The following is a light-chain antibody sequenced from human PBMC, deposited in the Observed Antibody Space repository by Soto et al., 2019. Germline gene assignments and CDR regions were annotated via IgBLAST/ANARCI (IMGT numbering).Light chain of an antibody. CDR2: DAS. Sequence: VQMTQSPSTLSPSVVDILTITCRASQSISSWLAWYQQKPGKAPKLLIYDASSLESGVPSRFSGSGSGTEFTLTISSLQTVDFATYYCQQYNIFWTFGQGTKVDIK. V-gene: IGKV1-5*01. J-gene: IGKJ1*01. CDR1: QSISSW. CDR3: QQYNIFWT.